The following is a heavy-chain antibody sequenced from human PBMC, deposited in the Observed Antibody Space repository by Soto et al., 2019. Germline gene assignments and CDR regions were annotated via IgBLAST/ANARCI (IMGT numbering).Heavy chain of an antibody. CDR1: GGTFSSYA. Sequence: QVQLVQSGAEVKKPGSSVKVSCKASGGTFSSYAISWVRQAPGQGLEWMGGIIPIFGTANYAQKFQGRVTINADESTSTAYMELSSLRSEDTAVYYCARNYGSGSRNYYYYGMDVWGQGTTVTVSS. J-gene: IGHJ6*02. CDR2: IIPIFGTA. D-gene: IGHD3-10*01. CDR3: ARNYGSGSRNYYYYGMDV. V-gene: IGHV1-69*01.